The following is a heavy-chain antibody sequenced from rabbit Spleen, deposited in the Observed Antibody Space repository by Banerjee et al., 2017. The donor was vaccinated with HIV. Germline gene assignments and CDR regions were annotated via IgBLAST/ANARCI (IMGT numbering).Heavy chain of an antibody. Sequence: QEQVVESGGGLVRPEGSLKLSCTAAGFSFSNKAVMCWVRQAPGKGLQWNACINIVTGKAVYARWAKGRFIMSRTSSTTVTLQMTSLTAADTATYFCASGSSDIWFNLWGPGTLVTVS. V-gene: IGHV1S45*01. J-gene: IGHJ4*01. CDR1: GFSFSNKAV. CDR3: ASGSSDIWFNL. CDR2: INIVTGKA. D-gene: IGHD3-1*01.